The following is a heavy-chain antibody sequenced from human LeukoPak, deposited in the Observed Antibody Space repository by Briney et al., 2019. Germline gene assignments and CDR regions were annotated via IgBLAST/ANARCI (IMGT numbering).Heavy chain of an antibody. V-gene: IGHV3-33*01. J-gene: IGHJ4*02. CDR1: GFTLSSYG. CDR2: IWYDGSNK. Sequence: GGSLRLSCAASGFTLSSYGMHWVRQAPGKGLEWVAVIWYDGSNKYYADSVKGRFTISRDNSKNTLYLQMNSLRAEDTAVYYCARADSPLDTAMVDYWGQGTLVTVSS. D-gene: IGHD5-18*01. CDR3: ARADSPLDTAMVDY.